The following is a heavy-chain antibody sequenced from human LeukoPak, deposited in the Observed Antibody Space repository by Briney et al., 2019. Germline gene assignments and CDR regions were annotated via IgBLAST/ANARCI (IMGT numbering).Heavy chain of an antibody. J-gene: IGHJ6*03. V-gene: IGHV4-38-2*02. Sequence: SETLSLTCTVSGYSISSGYYWGWIRQPPGKGLEWIGSIYHSGSTYYNPSLKSRVTISVDTSKNQFSLKLSSVTAADTAVYYCARAVVGMVTSYYYMDVWGKGTTVTVSS. CDR1: GYSISSGYY. CDR3: ARAVVGMVTSYYYMDV. CDR2: IYHSGST. D-gene: IGHD5-18*01.